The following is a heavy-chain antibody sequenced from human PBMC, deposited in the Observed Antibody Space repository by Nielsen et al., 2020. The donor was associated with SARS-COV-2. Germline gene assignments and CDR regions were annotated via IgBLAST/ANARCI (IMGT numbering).Heavy chain of an antibody. J-gene: IGHJ4*02. CDR3: ARDTWASGRALFDN. CDR1: GFTFSSYA. Sequence: GESLKISCAASGFTFSSYAMSWVRQAPGKGLEWVSAISGSGGSTYYADSVKGRFTISRDNSKNTLYLQMNSLRAEDTAVYYCARDTWASGRALFDNWGQGTLVTVSS. CDR2: ISGSGGST. D-gene: IGHD3-10*01. V-gene: IGHV3-23*01.